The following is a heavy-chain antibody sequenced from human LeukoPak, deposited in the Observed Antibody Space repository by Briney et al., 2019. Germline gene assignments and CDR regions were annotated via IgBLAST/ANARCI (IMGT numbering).Heavy chain of an antibody. D-gene: IGHD3-22*01. CDR1: GYTFTSYG. Sequence: GASVKVSCKASGYTFTSYGISWVRQAPGQGLEWMGWISAYNGNTNYAQKLQGRVTMTTDTSTSTAYMELRSLRSDDTAVYYCASYDSSGYYNSLFFDYWGQGTLVTVSS. CDR3: ASYDSSGYYNSLFFDY. J-gene: IGHJ4*02. CDR2: ISAYNGNT. V-gene: IGHV1-18*04.